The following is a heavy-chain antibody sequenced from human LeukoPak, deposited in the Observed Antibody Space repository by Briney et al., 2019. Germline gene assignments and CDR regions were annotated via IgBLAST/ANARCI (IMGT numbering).Heavy chain of an antibody. V-gene: IGHV3-48*01. J-gene: IGHJ4*02. CDR3: VRDSAFAFDF. CDR1: GFTLSHYN. CDR2: ITTDSTTI. Sequence: PGGSLRLSCAASGFTLSHYNMNWVRQAPGPGLECVSYITTDSTTINYADSVRGRFTVSRDNAQNSLYLQMNNLRGDDTAVYYCVRDSAFAFDFWGQGLLVTVSS. D-gene: IGHD2-21*01.